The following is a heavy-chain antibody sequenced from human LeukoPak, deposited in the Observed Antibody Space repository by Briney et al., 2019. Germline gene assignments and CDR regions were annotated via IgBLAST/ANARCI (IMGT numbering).Heavy chain of an antibody. Sequence: GASVKVSCKASGYTFTSYYMHWVRQAPGQGLEWMGWINPNSGGTNYAQKFQGRATMTRDTSISTAYMELSRLRSDDTAVYYCARGADSSSWFASPDFWGQGTLVTVSS. J-gene: IGHJ4*02. D-gene: IGHD6-13*01. CDR1: GYTFTSYY. CDR2: INPNSGGT. V-gene: IGHV1-2*02. CDR3: ARGADSSSWFASPDF.